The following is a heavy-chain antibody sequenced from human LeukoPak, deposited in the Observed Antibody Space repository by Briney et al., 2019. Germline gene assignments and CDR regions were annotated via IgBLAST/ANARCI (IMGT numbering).Heavy chain of an antibody. CDR2: IYYSGST. Sequence: SETLSLTCTVSGGSISSYYWNWIRQPPGKGLEWIGYIYYSGSTNCNPSLKSRVTISVDTSKNQFSLKLSSVTAADTAVYYCARDPTYYYDSSGYSVASRGMDVWGQGTTVTVSS. CDR1: GGSISSYY. CDR3: ARDPTYYYDSSGYSVASRGMDV. D-gene: IGHD3-22*01. V-gene: IGHV4-59*01. J-gene: IGHJ6*02.